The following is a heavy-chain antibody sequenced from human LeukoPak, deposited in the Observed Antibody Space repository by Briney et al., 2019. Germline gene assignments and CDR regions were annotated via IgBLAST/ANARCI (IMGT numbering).Heavy chain of an antibody. CDR3: ARGYSYGSDYYYGMDV. CDR1: GYTFTSYA. D-gene: IGHD5-18*01. CDR2: ISGYNGNT. Sequence: ASVKVSCKASGYTFTSYAISWVRQAPGQGPEWMGWISGYNGNTKYAQKVQGRVTMTTDTSTSTAYMELRSLRSDDTAVYYCARGYSYGSDYYYGMDVWGQGTTVTVSS. V-gene: IGHV1-18*01. J-gene: IGHJ6*02.